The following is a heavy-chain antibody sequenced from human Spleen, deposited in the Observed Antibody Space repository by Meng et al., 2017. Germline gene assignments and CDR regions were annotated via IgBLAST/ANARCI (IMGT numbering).Heavy chain of an antibody. V-gene: IGHV3-11*01. CDR2: ISTSGNTI. CDR3: ARGFNGGNSGAFGY. D-gene: IGHD4-23*01. Sequence: QVQLVESGGGLVKPGGSLRLSCAASGFTFSDYYMSWIRQAPRKGLEWISYISTSGNTIYYTDSVKGRFAISRDNAKNSLYLQMSSLRAEDTAVYYCARGFNGGNSGAFGYWGQGTLVTVSS. CDR1: GFTFSDYY. J-gene: IGHJ4*02.